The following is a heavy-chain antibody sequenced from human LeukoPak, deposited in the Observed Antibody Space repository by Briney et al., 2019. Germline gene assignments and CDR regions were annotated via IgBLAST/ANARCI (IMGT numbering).Heavy chain of an antibody. J-gene: IGHJ6*02. CDR1: GYNFTTYS. Sequence: GESLKISCQGSGYNFTTYSIGWVRQMPGKGLEWMGIIYPGDSDIRYSPSFQGQVTISADKSISTAYLQWSSLKASDTAMYYCAKQKQEGYYYYGLDVWGQGTTVTVSS. CDR2: IYPGDSDI. CDR3: AKQKQEGYYYYGLDV. V-gene: IGHV5-51*01.